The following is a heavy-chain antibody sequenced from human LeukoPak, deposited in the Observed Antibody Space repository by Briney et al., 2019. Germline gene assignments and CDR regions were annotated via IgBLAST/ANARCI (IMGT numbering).Heavy chain of an antibody. CDR1: GFTFDDYG. J-gene: IGHJ4*02. D-gene: IGHD6-19*01. Sequence: AGGSLRLSCAASGFTFDDYGMSWVRQAPGKGLEWIGFISGGTTEYAASVKGRFTISRDDSTSIAYLQMNSLTTEDTAVYYCSRGSGWLSVYWGQGTLVTVSS. CDR3: SRGSGWLSVY. V-gene: IGHV3-49*04. CDR2: ISGGTT.